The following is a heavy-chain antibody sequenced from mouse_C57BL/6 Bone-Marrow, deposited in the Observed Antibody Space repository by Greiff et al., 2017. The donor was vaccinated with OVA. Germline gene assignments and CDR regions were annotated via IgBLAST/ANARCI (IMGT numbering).Heavy chain of an antibody. D-gene: IGHD2-1*01. CDR2: IYPGNSDT. J-gene: IGHJ1*03. CDR1: GYTFTSYW. V-gene: IGHV1-5*01. Sequence: EVMLVESGTVLARPGASVKMSCKTSGYTFTSYWMHWVKQRPGQGLEWIGAIYPGNSDTSYNQKFKGKAKLTAVTSASTAYMELSSLTNEDSAVYYCTRGTDYGTSYWYFDVWGTGTTVTVSS. CDR3: TRGTDYGTSYWYFDV.